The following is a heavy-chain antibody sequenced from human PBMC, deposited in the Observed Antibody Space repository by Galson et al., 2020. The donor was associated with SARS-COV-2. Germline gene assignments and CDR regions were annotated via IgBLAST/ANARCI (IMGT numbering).Heavy chain of an antibody. CDR2: IYWDDDK. J-gene: IGHJ5*02. CDR3: AHRSITMVRGSFDP. Sequence: SGPTLVKPTQTLTLTCTFSGFSLSTSGVGVGWIRQPPAKALEWLALIYWDDDKRYSPSLKSRLTITKDTSKNQVVLTMTNMDPVDTATYYCAHRSITMVRGSFDPWGQGTLVTVSS. V-gene: IGHV2-5*02. CDR1: GFSLSTSGVG. D-gene: IGHD3-10*01.